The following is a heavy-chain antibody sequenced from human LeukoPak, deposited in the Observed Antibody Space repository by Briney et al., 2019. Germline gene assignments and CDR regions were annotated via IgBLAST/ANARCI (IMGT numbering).Heavy chain of an antibody. CDR2: IYYSGCT. Sequence: SETLSLTCTVSGGSISSGDYYWSWIRQPPGKGREWFLYIYYSGCTYYNPSLKSRVPISVDTSKNQFSLKMSSVTAADTAVYYCARVGYSSSWYDAFDIWGQGTMVTVSS. V-gene: IGHV4-30-4*08. J-gene: IGHJ3*02. D-gene: IGHD6-13*01. CDR1: GGSISSGDYY. CDR3: ARVGYSSSWYDAFDI.